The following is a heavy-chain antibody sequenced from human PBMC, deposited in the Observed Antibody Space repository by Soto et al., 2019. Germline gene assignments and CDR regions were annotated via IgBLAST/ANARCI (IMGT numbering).Heavy chain of an antibody. CDR1: GYTFSSYD. D-gene: IGHD4-17*01. J-gene: IGHJ4*02. Sequence: QVQLVQSGAEVKKPGASVKVSCKASGYTFSSYDINWVRQATGQGLEWMGWMIPNSGKIGYAQKCQGRLTMTRNTSISTAYMELSSLRSEDTAVYYCARDYGDYSGDYWGQGTLVTVSS. CDR2: MIPNSGKI. V-gene: IGHV1-8*01. CDR3: ARDYGDYSGDY.